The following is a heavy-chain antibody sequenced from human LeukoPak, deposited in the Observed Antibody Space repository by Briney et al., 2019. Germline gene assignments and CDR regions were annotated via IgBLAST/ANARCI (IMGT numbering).Heavy chain of an antibody. Sequence: GGSLRLSCAASGFTFSRYAMSWVRQAPGKGLEWVSAISGSGGSTYYADSVKGRFTISRDNSKNTLYLQMNSLRAEDTAVYYCAKGPEGIAVAAHAAYYYYYGMDVWGQGTTVPVSS. J-gene: IGHJ6*02. V-gene: IGHV3-23*01. CDR1: GFTFSRYA. CDR2: ISGSGGST. D-gene: IGHD6-19*01. CDR3: AKGPEGIAVAAHAAYYYYYGMDV.